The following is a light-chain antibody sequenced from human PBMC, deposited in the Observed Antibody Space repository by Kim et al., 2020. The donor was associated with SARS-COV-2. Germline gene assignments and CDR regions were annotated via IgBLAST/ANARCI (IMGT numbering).Light chain of an antibody. J-gene: IGKJ4*01. Sequence: SVSPGERATLSCRASESVITNVAWYQQKPGQAPRLLIYDASTRATGIPARFSGSGSGTEFSLTISSLQSEDSAVYYCQQYKSWPLTFGGGTKVEI. CDR1: ESVITN. CDR2: DAS. CDR3: QQYKSWPLT. V-gene: IGKV3-15*01.